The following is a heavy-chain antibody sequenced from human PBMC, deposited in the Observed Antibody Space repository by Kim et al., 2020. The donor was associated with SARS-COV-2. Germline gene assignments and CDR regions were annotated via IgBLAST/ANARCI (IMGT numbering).Heavy chain of an antibody. CDR1: GGSISRYY. V-gene: IGHV4-59*01. Sequence: SETLSLTCTVSGGSISRYYWSWIRQPPGKGLEWIGYIYYSGSTNYNPSLKSRVTISVDTSKNQFSLKLSSVTAADTAVYYCARFMVRGVIPRYYGMDVWGHGTTVTVSS. CDR3: ARFMVRGVIPRYYGMDV. D-gene: IGHD3-10*01. CDR2: IYYSGST. J-gene: IGHJ6*02.